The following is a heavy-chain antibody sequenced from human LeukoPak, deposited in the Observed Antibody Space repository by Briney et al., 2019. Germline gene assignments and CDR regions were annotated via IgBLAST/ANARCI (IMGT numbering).Heavy chain of an antibody. V-gene: IGHV1-24*01. J-gene: IGHJ1*01. D-gene: IGHD3-3*01. CDR1: GYTLTELS. CDR3: ATKGFYDFWSGYYKYFQH. CDR2: FDPEDGET. Sequence: ASVKVSCKVSGYTLTELSMHWVRLAPGKGLEWMGGFDPEDGETIYAQKFQGRVTMTEDTSTDTAYMELSSLRSEDTAVYYCATKGFYDFWSGYYKYFQHWGQGTLVTVSS.